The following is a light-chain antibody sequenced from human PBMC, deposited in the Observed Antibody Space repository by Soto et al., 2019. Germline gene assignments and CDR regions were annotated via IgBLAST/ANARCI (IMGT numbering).Light chain of an antibody. V-gene: IGLV2-14*01. CDR2: DVS. CDR1: SSDVGGYNY. CDR3: SSYTSSSTYVV. J-gene: IGLJ2*01. Sequence: QSALTQRACVSGSPGQSFTISCTGTSSDVGGYNYVSWYQQHPGKAPKLMIYDVSNRPSGVSNRFSGSKSGNTASLTISGLQAEDEADYYCSSYTSSSTYVVFGGGTKLTVL.